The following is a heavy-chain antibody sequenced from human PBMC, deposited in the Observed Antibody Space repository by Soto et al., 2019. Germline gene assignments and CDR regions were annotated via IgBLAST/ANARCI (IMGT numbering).Heavy chain of an antibody. D-gene: IGHD4-17*01. CDR3: ARGPRGTVTPVPRSVGDNWFDP. CDR2: INHSGST. V-gene: IGHV4-34*01. CDR1: GGSFSGYY. Sequence: SETLSLTCAVYGGSFSGYYWSWIRQPPGKGLEWIGEINHSGSTNYNPSLKSRVTISVDTSKNQFSLKLSSVTAADTAVYYCARGPRGTVTPVPRSVGDNWFDPWGQGTLVTVSS. J-gene: IGHJ5*02.